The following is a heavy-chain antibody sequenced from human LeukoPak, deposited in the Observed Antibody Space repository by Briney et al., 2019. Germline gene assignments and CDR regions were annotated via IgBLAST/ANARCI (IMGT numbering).Heavy chain of an antibody. D-gene: IGHD3-16*02. Sequence: PSETLSLTCAVYGGSFSGYYWSWIRQPPGKGLEWIGEINHSGSTNYNPSLKSRVTISVDTSKNQFSLKLSSVTAADTAVYYCASATTVGGVIPNTYYFDYWGQGTLVTVSS. CDR2: INHSGST. V-gene: IGHV4-34*01. CDR3: ASATTVGGVIPNTYYFDY. CDR1: GGSFSGYY. J-gene: IGHJ4*02.